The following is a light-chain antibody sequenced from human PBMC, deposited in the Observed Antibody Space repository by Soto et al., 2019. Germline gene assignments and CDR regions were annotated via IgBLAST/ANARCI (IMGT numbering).Light chain of an antibody. J-gene: IGLJ3*02. V-gene: IGLV2-14*01. Sequence: QSALTQPASVSGSAGQSITISCSGTMRDVGAYNLVSWYQQHPGTAPKLIIYKVPNRPSGISSRFSGSRSGNTASLTISGLQSEDEGDYYCSAYTARSTLVFGGGTKVTVL. CDR2: KVP. CDR3: SAYTARSTLV. CDR1: MRDVGAYNL.